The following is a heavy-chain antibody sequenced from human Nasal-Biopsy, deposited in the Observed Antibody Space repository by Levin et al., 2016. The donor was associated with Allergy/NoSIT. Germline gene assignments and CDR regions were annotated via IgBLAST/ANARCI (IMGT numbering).Heavy chain of an antibody. V-gene: IGHV1-2*02. J-gene: IGHJ4*02. CDR1: GYPFTAFY. CDR3: ARRSSVEYYFDY. Sequence: ASVKVSCKASGYPFTAFYIHWVRQAPGQGPEWMRWINPNSGGTDYGQKFQGRVTMTRDTSLSTAYMELTRLRSDDTVRFYCARRSSVEYYFDYWGQGSLVTVSS. CDR2: INPNSGGT.